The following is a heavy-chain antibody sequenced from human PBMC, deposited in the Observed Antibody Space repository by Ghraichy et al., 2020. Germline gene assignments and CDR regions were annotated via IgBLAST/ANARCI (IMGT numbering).Heavy chain of an antibody. V-gene: IGHV4-30-4*01. CDR2: IYYSGST. Sequence: SETLSLTCTVSGGSISSGDYYWSWIRQPPGKGLEWIGYIYYSGSTYYNPSLKSRVTISVDTSKNQFSLKLSSVTAADTAVYYCAREGWGDAFDIWGQGTMVTVSS. CDR3: AREGWGDAFDI. D-gene: IGHD3-16*01. CDR1: GGSISSGDYY. J-gene: IGHJ3*02.